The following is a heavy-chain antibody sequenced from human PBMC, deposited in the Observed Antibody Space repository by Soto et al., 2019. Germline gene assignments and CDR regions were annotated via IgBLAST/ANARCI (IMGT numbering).Heavy chain of an antibody. V-gene: IGHV5-10-1*01. D-gene: IGHD6-6*01. Sequence: GESLKISCKGSGYSFTSYWISWVRQMPGKGLEWMGRIDPSDSYTNYSPSFQGHVTISADKSISTAYLQWSSLKASDTAMYYCARHGSIAARSTYYYYGMDVWGQGTTVTVSS. J-gene: IGHJ6*02. CDR2: IDPSDSYT. CDR1: GYSFTSYW. CDR3: ARHGSIAARSTYYYYGMDV.